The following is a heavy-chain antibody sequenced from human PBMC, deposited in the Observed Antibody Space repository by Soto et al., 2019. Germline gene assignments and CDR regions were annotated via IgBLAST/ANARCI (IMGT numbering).Heavy chain of an antibody. J-gene: IGHJ4*02. CDR3: ARTWGHYSNYHLDY. CDR2: ISSSSTI. Sequence: PGGSLRLSCAASGFTFSSYSMNWVRQAPGKGLEWVSYISSSSTIYYADSVKGRFTISRDNAKNSLYLQMNSLRDEDTAVYYCARTWGHYSNYHLDYWGQGTPVTVSS. D-gene: IGHD4-4*01. CDR1: GFTFSSYS. V-gene: IGHV3-48*02.